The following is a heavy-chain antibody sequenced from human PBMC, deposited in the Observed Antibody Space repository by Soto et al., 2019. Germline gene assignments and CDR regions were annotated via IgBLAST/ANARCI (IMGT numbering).Heavy chain of an antibody. D-gene: IGHD2-2*02. J-gene: IGHJ5*02. CDR2: IYYSGST. CDR1: GGSISSGGYY. CDR3: ARQVPAAIRLGWFDP. Sequence: SETLSLTCTVSGGSISSGGYYWGWIRQPPGKGLEWIGSIYYSGSTYYRPSLKSRVTISVDTSKNQFSLKLGSVTAADTAVYYCARQVPAAIRLGWFDPWGQGTLVTVSS. V-gene: IGHV4-39*01.